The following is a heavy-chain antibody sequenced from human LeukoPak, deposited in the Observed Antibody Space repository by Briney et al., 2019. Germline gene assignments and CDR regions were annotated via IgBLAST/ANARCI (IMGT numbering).Heavy chain of an antibody. CDR3: ARERYNNYGMDV. V-gene: IGHV3-53*01. J-gene: IGHJ6*02. CDR1: GFTVSCYY. CDR2: IYSGGST. Sequence: GGSLRLSCAASGFTVSCYYMNWVRQAPGKGLEWVSVIYSGGSTYYADSVRGRFIISRDNSKNTLYLQMNSLRAEDTAVYYCARERYNNYGMDVWGQGTTVTVSS.